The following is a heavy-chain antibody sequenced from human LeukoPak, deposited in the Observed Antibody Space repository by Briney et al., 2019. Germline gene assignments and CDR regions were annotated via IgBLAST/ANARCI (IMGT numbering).Heavy chain of an antibody. D-gene: IGHD6-13*01. V-gene: IGHV3-13*01. CDR2: IDTAGNA. Sequence: GGSLRLSCAASEFTFSSYDMHWVRQATGKGLEWVSTIDTAGNAWYPDSVKGRFTISRENAKNSLNLQMNSLRVGDTAVYYCARARMPGIQTAGRVNYFDSWGQGTLVTVSA. CDR1: EFTFSSYD. CDR3: ARARMPGIQTAGRVNYFDS. J-gene: IGHJ4*02.